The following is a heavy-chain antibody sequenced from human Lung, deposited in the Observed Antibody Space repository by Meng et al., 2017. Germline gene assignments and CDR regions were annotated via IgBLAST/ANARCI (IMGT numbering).Heavy chain of an antibody. Sequence: QVQLVQSGAEVKKPGASVKVSCKATGYTFTSYYIHWVRKAPGQGLEWMGIINPSTGTTTYAQNLQGRVTMTRDTSTSTVYMELSSLRSEDTAVYYCARDCLAGYTSGWQFDYWGQGTLVTVSS. V-gene: IGHV1-46*04. D-gene: IGHD6-19*01. CDR1: GYTFTSYY. CDR3: ARDCLAGYTSGWQFDY. J-gene: IGHJ4*02. CDR2: INPSTGTT.